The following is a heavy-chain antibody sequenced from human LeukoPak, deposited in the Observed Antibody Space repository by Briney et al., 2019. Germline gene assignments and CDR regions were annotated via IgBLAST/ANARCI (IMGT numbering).Heavy chain of an antibody. CDR1: GFTFSRFW. Sequence: GGSLRLSCAASGFTFSRFWMHWVRQAPGKGLMWVSRINSDGSTATYADSVKGRFTISRDNSKNTLYLQMNSLRAEDTAVYYCAKGGCGGDCYSPGYWGQGTLVTVSS. V-gene: IGHV3-74*01. CDR2: INSDGSTA. D-gene: IGHD2-21*02. J-gene: IGHJ4*02. CDR3: AKGGCGGDCYSPGY.